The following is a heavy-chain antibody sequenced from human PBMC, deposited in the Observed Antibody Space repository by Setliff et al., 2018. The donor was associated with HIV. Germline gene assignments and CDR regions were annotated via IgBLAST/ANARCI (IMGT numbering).Heavy chain of an antibody. V-gene: IGHV3-7*03. CDR2: IKEDGSVK. CDR3: ARDQYYYDTSGYYRGSAFDF. J-gene: IGHJ4*02. D-gene: IGHD3-22*01. CDR1: GFNINTYW. Sequence: GGSLRLSCAASGFNINTYWMGWVRQGPGKGLEWVANIKEDGSVKNYVDSVKGRFTISRDNAKNSLYLQMDSLRAEDTAVYYCARDQYYYDTSGYYRGSAFDFWGQGTLVTVSS.